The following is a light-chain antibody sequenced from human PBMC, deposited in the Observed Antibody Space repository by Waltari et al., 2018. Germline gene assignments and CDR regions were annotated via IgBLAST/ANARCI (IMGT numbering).Light chain of an antibody. CDR3: QQYYSYPRT. CDR1: QGISSY. V-gene: IGKV1-8*01. Sequence: IVMTQSPSSLSASTGDRVTITCRASQGISSYLAWYQQKPGKAPKLLIYAASTLQSGVPSRFSGSGSGTDFTLTISCLQSEDFATYYCQQYYSYPRTFGQGTKLEIK. CDR2: AAS. J-gene: IGKJ2*02.